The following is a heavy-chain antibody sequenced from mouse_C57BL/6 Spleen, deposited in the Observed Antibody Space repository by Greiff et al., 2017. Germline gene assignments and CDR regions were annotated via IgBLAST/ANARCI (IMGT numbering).Heavy chain of an antibody. J-gene: IGHJ1*03. CDR1: GYSIPSGYY. V-gene: IGHV3-6*01. CDR2: ISYDGSN. CDR3: ARGPDV. Sequence: EESGPGLVKPSQSLSLTCSVTGYSIPSGYYWNWIRQFPGNKLEWMGYISYDGSNNYNPSLKNRISITRDTSKNQFFLKLNSVTTEDTATYYCARGPDVWGTGTTVTVSS.